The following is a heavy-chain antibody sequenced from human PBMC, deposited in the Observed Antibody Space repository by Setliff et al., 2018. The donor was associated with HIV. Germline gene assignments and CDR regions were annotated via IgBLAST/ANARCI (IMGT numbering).Heavy chain of an antibody. CDR3: ARDAVATGPDYYYYYMDV. V-gene: IGHV1-3*01. D-gene: IGHD5-12*01. J-gene: IGHJ6*03. CDR2: INVGKGDT. CDR1: GYTFTTYS. Sequence: ASVKVSCKVSGYTFTTYSLHWLRQAPGQTLEWMGWINVGKGDTKYSEKFQGRITITRDTSANTAYMELTSLRSDDTAVYYCARDAVATGPDYYYYYMDVWGKGTTVTVSS.